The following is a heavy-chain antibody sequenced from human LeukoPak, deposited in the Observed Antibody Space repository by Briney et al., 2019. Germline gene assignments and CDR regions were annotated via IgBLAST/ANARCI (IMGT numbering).Heavy chain of an antibody. Sequence: SETLSLTCTVSGGSISSYYWSWIRQPPGKGLEWIGYIYYSGSTNYNPSLKSRVTISVDTSKNQFSLKLSSVTAADTAVYYCARTSGMTTVTTGFWFDPWGQGTLVTVSS. CDR3: ARTSGMTTVTTGFWFDP. D-gene: IGHD4-17*01. CDR2: IYYSGST. J-gene: IGHJ5*02. V-gene: IGHV4-59*08. CDR1: GGSISSYY.